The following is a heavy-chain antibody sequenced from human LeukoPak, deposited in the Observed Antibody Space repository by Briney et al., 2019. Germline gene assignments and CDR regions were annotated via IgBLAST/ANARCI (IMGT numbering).Heavy chain of an antibody. V-gene: IGHV4-34*01. CDR3: AKGLGFCSGGSRYSHYYYYYGMDV. Sequence: SETLSLTCAVYGGSFSGYYWSWIRQPPGKGLEWIGEINHSGSTNYNPSLKSRVTISLDTSKSQFSLKLSSVTAADTAVYYCAKGLGFCSGGSRYSHYYYYYGMDVWGQGTTVTVSS. J-gene: IGHJ6*02. CDR1: GGSFSGYY. D-gene: IGHD2-15*01. CDR2: INHSGST.